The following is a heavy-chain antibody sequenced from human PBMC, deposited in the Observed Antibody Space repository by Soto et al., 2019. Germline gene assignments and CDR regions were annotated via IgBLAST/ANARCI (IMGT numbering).Heavy chain of an antibody. J-gene: IGHJ4*02. CDR2: IYYSGST. CDR1: GGSISSYY. Sequence: SENLSLTCTVSGGSISSYYWSWIRQPPGKGLEWIGYIYYSGSTNYNPSLKSRVTISVDTSKNQFSLKLSSVTAADTAVYYCARGSFYQDSRNYPVYYFDSWGQGTLVTVSS. D-gene: IGHD3-22*01. V-gene: IGHV4-59*01. CDR3: ARGSFYQDSRNYPVYYFDS.